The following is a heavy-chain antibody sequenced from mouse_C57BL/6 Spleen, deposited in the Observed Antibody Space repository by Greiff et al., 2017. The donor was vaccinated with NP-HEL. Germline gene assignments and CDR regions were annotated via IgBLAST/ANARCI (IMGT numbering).Heavy chain of an antibody. CDR3: ARPSYYGSSNYFDY. CDR1: GFTFSDYG. CDR2: ISSGSSTI. J-gene: IGHJ2*01. V-gene: IGHV5-17*01. D-gene: IGHD1-1*01. Sequence: EVKLVESGGGLVKPGGSLKLSCAASGFTFSDYGMHWVRQAPEKGLEWVAYISSGSSTIYYADTVKGRFTISRDNAKNTLFLQMTSLRSEDTAMYYCARPSYYGSSNYFDYWGQGTTLTVSS.